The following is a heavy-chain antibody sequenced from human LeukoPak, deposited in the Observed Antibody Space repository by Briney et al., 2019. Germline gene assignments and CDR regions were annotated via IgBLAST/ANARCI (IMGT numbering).Heavy chain of an antibody. CDR2: IYSGGTT. CDR1: GLTVSSNY. D-gene: IGHD4-17*01. V-gene: IGHV3-66*01. J-gene: IGHJ4*02. CDR3: ASKLTTGY. Sequence: GGSLRLSCVVSGLTVSSNYMSWVRQAPGKGLEWVSVIYSGGTTNYADSVKGRFLVYRDNSKNTLYLQMNSLRAEDTAVYYCASKLTTGYWGQGTLVTVSS.